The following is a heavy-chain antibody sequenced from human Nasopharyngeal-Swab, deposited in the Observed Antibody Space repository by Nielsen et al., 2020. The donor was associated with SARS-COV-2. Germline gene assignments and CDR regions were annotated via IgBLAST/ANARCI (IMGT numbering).Heavy chain of an antibody. D-gene: IGHD6-13*01. CDR3: ASTGIAAAGVDY. J-gene: IGHJ4*02. Sequence: ASVKVSCKASGYTFTGYYMHWVRQAPGQGLEWVGRINPNTGGTNYAQKFQGRVTMTRDTSTSTVYMELSSLRSEDTAVYYCASTGIAAAGVDYWGQGTLVTVSS. CDR2: INPNTGGT. CDR1: GYTFTGYY. V-gene: IGHV1-2*06.